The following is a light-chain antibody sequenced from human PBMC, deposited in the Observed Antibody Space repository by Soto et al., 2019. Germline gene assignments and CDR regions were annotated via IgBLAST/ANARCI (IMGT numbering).Light chain of an antibody. CDR3: QQYSSSAWT. CDR2: GAS. V-gene: IGKV3-20*01. Sequence: EIVLTQSPGTLSLSPGERATLSCRASQGVSSSLLAWYQQKPGRAPRLLIYGASSRATGIPDRFSGSGSGTDITLTISRLDPEDFAVYYCQQYSSSAWTFGQGTKAEIQ. CDR1: QGVSSSL. J-gene: IGKJ1*01.